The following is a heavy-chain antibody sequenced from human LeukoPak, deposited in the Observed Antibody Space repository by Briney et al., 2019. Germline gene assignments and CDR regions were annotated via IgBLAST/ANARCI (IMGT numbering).Heavy chain of an antibody. CDR3: ASSYSGYDFDAFDI. CDR2: INHSGNT. D-gene: IGHD5-12*01. J-gene: IGHJ3*02. V-gene: IGHV4-34*01. Sequence: PSETLSLTCAVYGGTFSGYYWSWIRQPPGKGLEWIGEINHSGNTNYNPSLKSRVTISIDTSKNQFSLKLSSVTAADTAVYYCASSYSGYDFDAFDIWGQGTMVTVSS. CDR1: GGTFSGYY.